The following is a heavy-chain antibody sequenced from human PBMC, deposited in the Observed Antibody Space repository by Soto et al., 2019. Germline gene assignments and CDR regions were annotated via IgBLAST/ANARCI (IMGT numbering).Heavy chain of an antibody. CDR3: ARGSFVHVYGSSGPQNSACY. Sequence: GGSLRLSCAGSAASGFSFSDYAIHWVRQAPGKGLEWLAVISNDGNTQYYADSVKGRFTISRDNSKNTLSPQMNRLRHDDTARCYCARGSFVHVYGSSGPQNSACYRGQGTLVPVSS. CDR1: GFSFSDYA. V-gene: IGHV3-30-3*01. D-gene: IGHD3-22*01. CDR2: ISNDGNTQ. J-gene: IGHJ4*01.